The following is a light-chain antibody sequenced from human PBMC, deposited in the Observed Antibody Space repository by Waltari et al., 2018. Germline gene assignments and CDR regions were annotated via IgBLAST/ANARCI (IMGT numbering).Light chain of an antibody. CDR2: GAS. V-gene: IGKV3-15*01. CDR1: QSVSRY. CDR3: YQYSNWPPYS. Sequence: EIVLTQSPATLSLSPGEGATLSCRASQSVSRYLAWYQQKPGQAPRLLIYGASTRSSGIPDRFSGSGSGTEFTLNISSLQSEDFAVYYCYQYSNWPPYSFGQGTMLEIK. J-gene: IGKJ2*03.